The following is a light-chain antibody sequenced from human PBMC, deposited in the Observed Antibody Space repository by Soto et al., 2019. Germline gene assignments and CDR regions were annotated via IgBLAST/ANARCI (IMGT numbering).Light chain of an antibody. J-gene: IGLJ2*01. CDR3: SSYTSSSVL. CDR1: SSDVGGYNY. V-gene: IGLV2-14*01. Sequence: QSALTQPASVSGSPGQSITISCTGTSSDVGGYNYVSWYQQHPGKAPKLMIFEVTNRPSGVSNRFSGSKSGNTASLTISGLQAEDEADYYCSSYTSSSVLFGGGTKLT. CDR2: EVT.